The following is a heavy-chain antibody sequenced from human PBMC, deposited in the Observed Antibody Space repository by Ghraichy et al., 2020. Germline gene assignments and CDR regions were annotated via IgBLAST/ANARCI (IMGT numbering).Heavy chain of an antibody. D-gene: IGHD3-3*01. Sequence: SETLSLTCTVSGGSVSSTINYWSWIRQPPGKGLEWIGYIYKDGTTNNNPSPRSRVTISVDTSKNQFSLKMTSVTAADTAVYYCAKEADGTVGVLKPIAFWGQGTLVTVSS. CDR3: AKEADGTVGVLKPIAF. J-gene: IGHJ4*02. V-gene: IGHV4-61*01. CDR2: IYKDGTT. CDR1: GGSVSSTINY.